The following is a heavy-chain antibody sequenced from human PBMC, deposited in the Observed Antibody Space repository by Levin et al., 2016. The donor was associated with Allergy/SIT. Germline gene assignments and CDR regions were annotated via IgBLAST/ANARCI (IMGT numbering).Heavy chain of an antibody. Sequence: SETLSLTCTVSGGSISSGDYYWSWIRQHPGKGLEWIGYIYYTGSTYYNPSLKSRVNMSVDTSNNQFSLKLSSVTAADTAVYYCARDKTYNYAKRGDYLNWYFDLWGRGTLVTVSS. D-gene: IGHD3-22*01. CDR1: GGSISSGDYY. J-gene: IGHJ2*01. CDR2: IYYTGST. V-gene: IGHV4-31*03. CDR3: ARDKTYNYAKRGDYLNWYFDL.